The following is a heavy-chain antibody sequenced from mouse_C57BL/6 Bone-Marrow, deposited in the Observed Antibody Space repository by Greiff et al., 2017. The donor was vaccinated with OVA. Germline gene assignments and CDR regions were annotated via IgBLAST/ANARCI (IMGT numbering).Heavy chain of an antibody. D-gene: IGHD2-1*01. Sequence: EVQRVESGPGLVKPSQSLSLTCSVTGYSITSGYYWNWIRQFPGNKLEWMGYISYDGSNNYNPSLKNRIPITRNTSKNQFFLKLNSVTTEDTATYYCARTGNYYFDYWGQGTTLTVSS. CDR1: GYSITSGYY. V-gene: IGHV3-6*01. CDR3: ARTGNYYFDY. CDR2: ISYDGSN. J-gene: IGHJ2*01.